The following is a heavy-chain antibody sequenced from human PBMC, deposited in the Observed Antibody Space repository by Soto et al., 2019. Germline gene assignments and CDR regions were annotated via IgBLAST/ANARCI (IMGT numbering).Heavy chain of an antibody. V-gene: IGHV4-31*03. CDR2: IYYSGST. Sequence: SETLSLTCTVSGGSISSGGYYWSWIRQHPGKGLEWIGYIYYSGSTYYNPSLKSRVTISVDTSKNQFSLKLSSVTAADTAVYYCARDGTLGSRRRTGVNWFDPWGQGTLVTVSS. CDR1: GGSISSGGYY. CDR3: ARDGTLGSRRRTGVNWFDP. D-gene: IGHD1-1*01. J-gene: IGHJ5*02.